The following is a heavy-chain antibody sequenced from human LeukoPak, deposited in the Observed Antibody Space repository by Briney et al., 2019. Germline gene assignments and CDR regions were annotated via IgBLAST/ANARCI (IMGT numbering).Heavy chain of an antibody. V-gene: IGHV3-30*02. CDR2: IQYDGNTK. CDR3: AKRGGTYSYYYYMDV. CDR1: GFTFTTYA. D-gene: IGHD1-26*01. J-gene: IGHJ6*03. Sequence: QTGGSLRLSCVASGFTFTTYAMHWVRQAPGEGLEWVAFIQYDGNTKYYVDSVKGRFTISRDTSKNTLFLQMSSLRAEDTAVYYCAKRGGTYSYYYYMDVWGKGTTVTVSS.